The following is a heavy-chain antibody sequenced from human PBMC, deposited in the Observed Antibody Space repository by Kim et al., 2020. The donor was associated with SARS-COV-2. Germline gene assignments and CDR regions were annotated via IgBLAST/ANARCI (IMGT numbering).Heavy chain of an antibody. V-gene: IGHV4-39*07. Sequence: THYNPSLKSRVTRSVDTSKHPFSLKLSSVTAADTAVYYCAGLGRNDVYWGQGTLVTVSS. D-gene: IGHD1-1*01. J-gene: IGHJ4*02. CDR3: AGLGRNDVY. CDR2: T.